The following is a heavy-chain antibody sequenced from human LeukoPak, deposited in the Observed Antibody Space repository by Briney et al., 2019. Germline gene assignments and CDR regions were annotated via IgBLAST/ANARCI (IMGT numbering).Heavy chain of an antibody. Sequence: GRSLRLSCAASGFTFSSYGMHWVRRAPGKGLEWVAVIWYDGSNKYYADSVKGRFTISRDNSKNTLYLQMNSLRAEDTAVYYCARRTYDAFGIWGQGTMVTVSS. CDR3: ARRTYDAFGI. J-gene: IGHJ3*02. D-gene: IGHD1-14*01. CDR2: IWYDGSNK. V-gene: IGHV3-33*01. CDR1: GFTFSSYG.